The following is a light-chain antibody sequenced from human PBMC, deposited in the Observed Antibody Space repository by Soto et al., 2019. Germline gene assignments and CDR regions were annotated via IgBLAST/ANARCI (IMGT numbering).Light chain of an antibody. J-gene: IGKJ3*01. Sequence: EIVLTQSPGTLSLSPGERATLSCRASQSVTSNYLAWYQQKSGQAPRLLIYGASTRATVTPDRFSGSGYGTDFTLNISRLEPEDFAVYYCQQYGSSPFTFGPGTKVDIK. CDR3: QQYGSSPFT. V-gene: IGKV3-20*01. CDR1: QSVTSNY. CDR2: GAS.